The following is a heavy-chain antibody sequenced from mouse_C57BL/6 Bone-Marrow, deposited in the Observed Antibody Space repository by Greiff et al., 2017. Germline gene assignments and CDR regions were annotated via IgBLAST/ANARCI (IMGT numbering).Heavy chain of an antibody. J-gene: IGHJ4*01. CDR2: IHPNSGST. CDR3: ARSYDYDDYTMDY. CDR1: GYTFTSYW. Sequence: VQLQQSGAELVKPGASVKLSCKASGYTFTSYWMHWVKQRPGQGLEWIGMIHPNSGSTTYNEKFKSKATLTVDKSSRTAYMELSSLTSEDSAVYYCARSYDYDDYTMDYWGQGTSVTVSS. V-gene: IGHV1-64*01. D-gene: IGHD2-4*01.